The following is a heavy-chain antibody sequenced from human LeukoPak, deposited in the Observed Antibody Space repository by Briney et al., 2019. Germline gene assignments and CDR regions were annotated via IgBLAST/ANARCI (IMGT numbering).Heavy chain of an antibody. CDR1: GFTLSNYG. J-gene: IGHJ4*02. V-gene: IGHV3-23*01. CDR3: AKRGVVIRVILVGFHKEANYFDS. Sequence: GGSLRPSCAVSGFTLSNYGMSWVRQAPGKGLEWVAGISDSGGRTNYADSVKGRFSISRDNPKNTLYLQMNSLRAEDTAVYFCAKRGVVIRVILVGFHKEANYFDSWGQGALVTVSS. D-gene: IGHD3-22*01. CDR2: ISDSGGRT.